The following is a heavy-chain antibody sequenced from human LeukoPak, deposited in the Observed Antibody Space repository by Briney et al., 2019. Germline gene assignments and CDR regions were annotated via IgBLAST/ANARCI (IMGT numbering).Heavy chain of an antibody. Sequence: ASVKVSCKASGYTFTSYGISWVRQAPGQGLEWMGWISAYNGNTNYAQKLQGRVTMTTDTSTSTAYMELRSLRSDDTAVYYCARDRGYCSGGDCYSNAFDIWGQGTMVTVSS. CDR1: GYTFTSYG. CDR3: ARDRGYCSGGDCYSNAFDI. J-gene: IGHJ3*02. V-gene: IGHV1-18*01. D-gene: IGHD2-15*01. CDR2: ISAYNGNT.